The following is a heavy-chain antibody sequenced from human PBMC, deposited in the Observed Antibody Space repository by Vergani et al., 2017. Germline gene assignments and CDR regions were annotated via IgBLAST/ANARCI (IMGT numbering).Heavy chain of an antibody. Sequence: QVQLVESGGGVVQRGGSLRLSCATSGFTLSNYDMQWIRQGPGKGLEFVAFIQFVGSNQYYADSVKGRFTLSRDFSKNTLYLQMNSLRTDDTATYYCAKHFRGWGIDYWGQGTQVFVSS. CDR2: IQFVGSNQ. V-gene: IGHV3-30*02. J-gene: IGHJ4*02. CDR1: GFTLSNYD. D-gene: IGHD3-16*01. CDR3: AKHFRGWGIDY.